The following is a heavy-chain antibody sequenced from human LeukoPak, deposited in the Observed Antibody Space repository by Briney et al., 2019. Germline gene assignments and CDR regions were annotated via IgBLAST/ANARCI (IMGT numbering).Heavy chain of an antibody. Sequence: ASVKVSCKASGYTFTSHYMHWVRQAPGQGLEWMGIINPSGGSTSYAQKFQGRVTMTRDTSTSTVYMELSSLRSEDTAVYYCARWAYCSGGSCYSSYYFDYWGQGTLVTVSS. D-gene: IGHD2-15*01. CDR3: ARWAYCSGGSCYSSYYFDY. V-gene: IGHV1-46*01. CDR1: GYTFTSHY. CDR2: INPSGGST. J-gene: IGHJ4*02.